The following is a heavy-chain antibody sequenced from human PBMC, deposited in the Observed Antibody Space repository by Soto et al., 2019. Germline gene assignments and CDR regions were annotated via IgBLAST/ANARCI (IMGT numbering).Heavy chain of an antibody. CDR3: ARCRAPGIAVAGRRGWFDP. J-gene: IGHJ5*02. CDR2: INHSGST. V-gene: IGHV4-34*01. Sequence: PSETLSLTCAVYGGSFSGYYWSWIRQPPGKGLEWIGEINHSGSTNYNPSLKSRVTISVDTSKNQFSLKLSSGTAADTAVYYCARCRAPGIAVAGRRGWFDPWGQGTLVTVSS. D-gene: IGHD6-19*01. CDR1: GGSFSGYY.